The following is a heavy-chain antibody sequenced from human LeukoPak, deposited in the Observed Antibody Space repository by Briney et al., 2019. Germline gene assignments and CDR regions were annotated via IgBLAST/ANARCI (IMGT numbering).Heavy chain of an antibody. CDR2: IYSSGNT. Sequence: SDTLSLTCTVSGGSISGYFWNWIRQPPGKGLEWVEYIYSSGNTNYNPSLKSRVTTSIDTSKNQFSLKLTSVTATDTAMYYCARSGGGLQFNIWGQGTMVTVSS. CDR3: ARSGGGLQFNI. J-gene: IGHJ3*02. D-gene: IGHD3-16*01. V-gene: IGHV4-59*07. CDR1: GGSISGYF.